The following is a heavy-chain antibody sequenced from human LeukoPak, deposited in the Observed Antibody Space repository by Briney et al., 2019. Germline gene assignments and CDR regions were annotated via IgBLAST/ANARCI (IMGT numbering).Heavy chain of an antibody. D-gene: IGHD3-3*01. CDR2: ISNSDI. J-gene: IGHJ4*02. V-gene: IGHV3-48*02. CDR3: AKDYTYYDFWSGYPAHFDY. CDR1: GFIFSHYS. Sequence: GGSPRLSCAASGFIFSHYSMNRVRQAPGKGLEWVSYISNSDIYYAASVKGRFTISKDNAENSLYLQLNSLRDEDTAVYYCAKDYTYYDFWSGYPAHFDYWGQGTLVTVSS.